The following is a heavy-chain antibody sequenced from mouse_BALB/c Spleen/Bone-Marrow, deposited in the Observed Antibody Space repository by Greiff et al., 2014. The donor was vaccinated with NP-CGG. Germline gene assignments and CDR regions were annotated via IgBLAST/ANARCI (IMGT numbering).Heavy chain of an antibody. CDR2: IRNLAYSI. V-gene: IGHV5-15*02. D-gene: IGHD2-1*01. CDR1: GFTFSDYG. Sequence: EVKLVESGGALVQPGGSRKLSCAASGFTFSDYGMAWVRQAPGKGPEWVAFIRNLAYSIYYTDTVTGRFTISRENAKNTLYLEMSSLRSEDTAMYYCARETTRGAVDYWGQGTSVTVSS. J-gene: IGHJ4*01. CDR3: ARETTRGAVDY.